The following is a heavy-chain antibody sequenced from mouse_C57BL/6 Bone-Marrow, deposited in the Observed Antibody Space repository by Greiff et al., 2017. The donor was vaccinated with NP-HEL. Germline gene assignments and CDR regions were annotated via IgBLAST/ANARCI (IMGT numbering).Heavy chain of an antibody. D-gene: IGHD2-3*01. J-gene: IGHJ2*01. Sequence: EVKLMESGPGLVKPSQSLSLTCSVTGYSITSGYYWNWIRQFPGNKLEWMGYISYDGSNNYNPSLKNRISITRDTSKNQFFLKLNSVTTEDTATYYCARVADGYYSFDYWGQGTTLTVSS. CDR1: GYSITSGYY. V-gene: IGHV3-6*01. CDR2: ISYDGSN. CDR3: ARVADGYYSFDY.